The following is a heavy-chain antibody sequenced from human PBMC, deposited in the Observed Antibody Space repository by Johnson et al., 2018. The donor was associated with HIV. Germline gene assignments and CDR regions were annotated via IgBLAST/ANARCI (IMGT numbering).Heavy chain of an antibody. D-gene: IGHD5-12*01. CDR3: ARDPEGYSGYDFGDAFEI. J-gene: IGHJ3*02. CDR1: GFTFSNAW. CDR2: IKSKTDGGTT. Sequence: VQLVESGGGLVKPGGSLRLSCAASGFTFSNAWMSWVRQAPGKGLEWVGRIKSKTDGGTTDYAAPVKGRFTISRDDSKNTLYLQMNSLRAEDTAVYYCARDPEGYSGYDFGDAFEIWGQGTMVTVSS. V-gene: IGHV3-15*01.